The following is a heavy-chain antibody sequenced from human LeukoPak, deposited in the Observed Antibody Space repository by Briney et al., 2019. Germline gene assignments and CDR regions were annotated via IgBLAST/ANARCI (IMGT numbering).Heavy chain of an antibody. D-gene: IGHD3-10*01. V-gene: IGHV3-23*05. Sequence: GGSLRLSCAAPGFTFSSYSMNWVRQAPGKGLEWVSIIFSNGDTTYYADSVKGRFTVSRDNSKDTLYLQMNDLRPDDTAIYYCAKRNTMVRGGPCFDYWGQGLLVTVSS. CDR2: IFSNGDTT. CDR1: GFTFSSYS. CDR3: AKRNTMVRGGPCFDY. J-gene: IGHJ4*02.